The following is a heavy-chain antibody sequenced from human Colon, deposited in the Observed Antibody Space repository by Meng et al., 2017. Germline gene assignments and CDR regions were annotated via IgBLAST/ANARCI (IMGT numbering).Heavy chain of an antibody. CDR3: ARGASDYDFDY. D-gene: IGHD3-22*01. CDR2: IYYSGST. CDR1: GCFVSSGSYY. J-gene: IGHJ4*02. V-gene: IGHV4-61*01. Sequence: GPGLVLVRPQTTLSLPCIVSGCFVSSGSYYWSWIRKPPGKGLELIGYIYYSGSTNYNPSLKSRVTISVDTSKNQFSLKLSSVTAADTAVYYCARGASDYDFDYWGQGTLVTVSS.